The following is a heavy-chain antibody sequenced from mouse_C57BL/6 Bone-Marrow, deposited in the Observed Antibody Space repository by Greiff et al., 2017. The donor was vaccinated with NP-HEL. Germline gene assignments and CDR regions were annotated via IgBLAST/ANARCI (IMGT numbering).Heavy chain of an antibody. D-gene: IGHD1-1*01. J-gene: IGHJ3*01. CDR2: IYPGDGDT. Sequence: VQLQQSGPELVKPGASVKISCKASGYAFSSSWMNWVKQRPGKGLEWIGRIYPGDGDTNYNGKFKGKATLTADKSSSTAYMQLSSLTSEDSAVYFCAYYYGSSSAYWGQGTLVTVSA. CDR1: GYAFSSSW. V-gene: IGHV1-82*01. CDR3: AYYYGSSSAY.